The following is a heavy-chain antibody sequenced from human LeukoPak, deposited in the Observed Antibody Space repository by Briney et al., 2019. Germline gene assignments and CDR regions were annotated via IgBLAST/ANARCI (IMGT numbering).Heavy chain of an antibody. CDR1: GGSFSGYY. J-gene: IGHJ4*02. CDR2: INHSGST. Sequence: SETLSLTCAVYGGSFSGYYWSWIRQPPGKGLKWIGEINHSGSTNYNPSLKSRVTISVDTSKNQFSLKLSSVTAADTAVYYCARRLSSSGSTVSFDYWGQGTLVTVSS. CDR3: ARRLSSSGSTVSFDY. V-gene: IGHV4-34*01. D-gene: IGHD3-22*01.